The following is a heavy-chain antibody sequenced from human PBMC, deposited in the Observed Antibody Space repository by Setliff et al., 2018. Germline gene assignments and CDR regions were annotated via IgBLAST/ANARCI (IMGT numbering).Heavy chain of an antibody. D-gene: IGHD4-4*01. CDR2: ISAYNGNT. CDR1: GGTFSSYA. Sequence: ASVKVSCKASGGTFSSYAISWARQAPGQGLEWMGWISAYNGNTNYAQKLQGRVTMTTDTSTSTAYMELRSLRSDDTAVYYCARGNSNYYLFDYWGQGTLVTVSS. J-gene: IGHJ4*02. V-gene: IGHV1-18*01. CDR3: ARGNSNYYLFDY.